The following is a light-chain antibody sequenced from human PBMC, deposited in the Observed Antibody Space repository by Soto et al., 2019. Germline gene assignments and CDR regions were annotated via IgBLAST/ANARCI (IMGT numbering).Light chain of an antibody. J-gene: IGKJ1*01. CDR1: HNVDSRY. V-gene: IGKV3-20*01. CDR2: GAS. CDR3: QQYDNAPPWT. Sequence: EVVLTQSPGTLSLSPGERATLSCRASHNVDSRYLAWYQQKPGQAPRLVIFGASSRAPGIPDRFSGSGSGTDFTLTINRLEAEDFAVYYCQQYDNAPPWTFGPGTKVEI.